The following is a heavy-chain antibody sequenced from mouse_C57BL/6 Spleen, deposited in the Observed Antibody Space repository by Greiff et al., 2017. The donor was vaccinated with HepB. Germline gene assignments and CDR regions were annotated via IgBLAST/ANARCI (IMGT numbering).Heavy chain of an antibody. Sequence: QVQLKQSGAELVKPGASVKMSCKASGYTFTSYWITWVKQRPGQGLEWIGDIYPGSGSTNYNEKFKSKATLTVDTSSSTAYMQLSSLTSEDSAVYYCARGREDYFDYWGQGTTLTVSS. V-gene: IGHV1-55*01. CDR2: IYPGSGST. J-gene: IGHJ2*01. CDR3: ARGREDYFDY. CDR1: GYTFTSYW.